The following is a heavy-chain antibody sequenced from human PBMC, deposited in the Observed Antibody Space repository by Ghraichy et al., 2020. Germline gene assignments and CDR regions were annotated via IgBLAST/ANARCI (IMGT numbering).Heavy chain of an antibody. D-gene: IGHD4-17*01. CDR1: GGSISSYY. CDR2: IYYSGST. J-gene: IGHJ6*02. Sequence: GSLRLSCTVSGGSISSYYWSWIRQPPGKGLEWIGYIYYSGSTNYNPSLKSRVTISVDTSKNQFSLKLSSVTAADTAVYYCARDADYGDYVYGMDVWGQGTTVTVSS. CDR3: ARDADYGDYVYGMDV. V-gene: IGHV4-59*01.